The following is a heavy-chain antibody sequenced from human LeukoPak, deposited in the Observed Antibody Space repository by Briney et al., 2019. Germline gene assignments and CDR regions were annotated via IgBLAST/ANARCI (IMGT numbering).Heavy chain of an antibody. V-gene: IGHV4-39*01. Sequence: SETLSPTCTVSGGSISSSSHYWGWIRQPPGKGLEWIGSIYYSGSTYYNPSLKSRVTISVDTSKNQFSLKLSSVTAADTAVYYCAIVVVPAAFDYWGQGTLVTVSS. CDR1: GGSISSSSHY. D-gene: IGHD2-2*01. CDR2: IYYSGST. CDR3: AIVVVPAAFDY. J-gene: IGHJ4*02.